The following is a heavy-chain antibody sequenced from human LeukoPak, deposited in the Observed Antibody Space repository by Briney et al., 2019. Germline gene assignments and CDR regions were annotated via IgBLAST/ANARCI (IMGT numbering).Heavy chain of an antibody. CDR2: IYYSGST. CDR3: ARCRDGDYELDY. V-gene: IGHV4-39*07. D-gene: IGHD4-17*01. CDR1: GGSISSSSYY. Sequence: SETLSLTCTVSGGSISSSSYYWGWIRQPPGKGLEWIGSIYYSGSTYYNPSLKSRVTISVDTSKNQFSLKLSSVTAADTAVYYCARCRDGDYELDYWGQGTLVTVSS. J-gene: IGHJ4*02.